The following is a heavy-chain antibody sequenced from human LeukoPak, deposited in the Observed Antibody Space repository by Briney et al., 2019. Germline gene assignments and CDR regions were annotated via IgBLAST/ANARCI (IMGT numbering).Heavy chain of an antibody. V-gene: IGHV1-24*01. CDR2: FDPEDGET. Sequence: GASVKVSCKVSGYTLTELSLHWVRQATGKGLEWMGGFDPEDGETIYAQKFQGRLTMTEDTSTDTAYMELSSLTSEDTAVYYCATDPRIIFARGVKFDYWGQGTLVTVSS. D-gene: IGHD3-10*01. CDR3: ATDPRIIFARGVKFDY. J-gene: IGHJ4*02. CDR1: GYTLTELS.